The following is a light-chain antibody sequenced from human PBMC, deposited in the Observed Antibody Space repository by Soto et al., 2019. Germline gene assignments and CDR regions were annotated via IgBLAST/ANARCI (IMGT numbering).Light chain of an antibody. V-gene: IGLV2-14*01. CDR3: SSYTSNSNPYV. CDR1: SSDVGGYNY. CDR2: EVT. Sequence: QSALTQPASVSGSPGQSITISCTGTSSDVGGYNYVSWYQLHPGKAPKLMISEVTNRPSGVSSRFSGSKSGNTASLTISELQADDEADYYCSSYTSNSNPYVFGTGTKVTVL. J-gene: IGLJ1*01.